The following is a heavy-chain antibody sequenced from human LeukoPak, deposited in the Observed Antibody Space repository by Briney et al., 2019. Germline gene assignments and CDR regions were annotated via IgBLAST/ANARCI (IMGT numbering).Heavy chain of an antibody. J-gene: IGHJ4*02. Sequence: ASVKVSCKSSGYTFTSSYMHWVRQAPGQGLEWMGIINPSGGSTSYAQKFQGRVTMTRDMSTSTVYMELSSLRSEDTAVYYCARDLREATTGHFDYWGQGTLVTVSS. D-gene: IGHD5-12*01. V-gene: IGHV1-46*01. CDR1: GYTFTSSY. CDR2: INPSGGST. CDR3: ARDLREATTGHFDY.